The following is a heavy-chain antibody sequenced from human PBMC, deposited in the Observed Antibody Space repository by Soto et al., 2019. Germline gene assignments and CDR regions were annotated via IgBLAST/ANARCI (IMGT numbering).Heavy chain of an antibody. J-gene: IGHJ6*02. D-gene: IGHD2-15*01. CDR2: ISSSSTYI. Sequence: GGSLRLSCAASGFTFGSFTVNWVRQAPGKGLEWVSSISSSSTYIYYADSVKGRFTVSRDNAKNSLYLQMNSLRAEDTAVYYCARDGDCSGGTCLYYGMDVWGQGTTVTV. V-gene: IGHV3-21*01. CDR3: ARDGDCSGGTCLYYGMDV. CDR1: GFTFGSFT.